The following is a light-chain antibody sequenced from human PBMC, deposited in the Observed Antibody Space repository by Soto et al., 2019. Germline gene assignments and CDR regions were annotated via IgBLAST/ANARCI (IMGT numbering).Light chain of an antibody. V-gene: IGKV3-15*01. J-gene: IGKJ2*02. CDR3: QQYNNWPPWT. Sequence: EIVMTQSPATLSVSPGERATLSCRASQSVSSNLAWYQQKPGQAPRLLIYGASTRATGIPARFSGSGSGTESTLTLSSLQSEDFAVYYCQQYNNWPPWTFGQGTKLEIK. CDR2: GAS. CDR1: QSVSSN.